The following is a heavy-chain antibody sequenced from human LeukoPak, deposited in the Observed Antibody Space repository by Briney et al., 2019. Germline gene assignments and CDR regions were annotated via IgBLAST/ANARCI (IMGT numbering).Heavy chain of an antibody. Sequence: SETLSLTCTVSGCSISTYYWSWIRQPPGKGLEWIGYIYYSGSTNYNPSLKSRVTISVDTSKNQFSLKLSSVTAADTALYYCARRATSLSYFDSRGPGTLVTVSS. D-gene: IGHD2/OR15-2a*01. CDR3: ARRATSLSYFDS. CDR2: IYYSGST. V-gene: IGHV4-59*01. CDR1: GCSISTYY. J-gene: IGHJ4*02.